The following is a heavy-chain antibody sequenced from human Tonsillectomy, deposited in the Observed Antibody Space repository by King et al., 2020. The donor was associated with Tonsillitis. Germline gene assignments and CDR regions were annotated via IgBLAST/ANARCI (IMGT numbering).Heavy chain of an antibody. CDR3: ARDLGYCSSTSCYNYFDY. Sequence: VQLVESGGGLVQPGGSLRLSCAASGFTFSSYSMNWVRQAPGKGLEWVSYISSSSSTIYYADSVKGRFTIPRDNAKKSLYLQMNSLRAEDTAVYYCARDLGYCSSTSCYNYFDYWGQGTLVTVSS. CDR1: GFTFSSYS. J-gene: IGHJ4*02. D-gene: IGHD2-2*02. V-gene: IGHV3-48*01. CDR2: ISSSSSTI.